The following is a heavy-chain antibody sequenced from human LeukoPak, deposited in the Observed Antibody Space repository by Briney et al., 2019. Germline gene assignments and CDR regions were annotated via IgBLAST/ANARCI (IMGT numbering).Heavy chain of an antibody. J-gene: IGHJ4*02. CDR3: ARGRVIIPY. V-gene: IGHV4-34*01. D-gene: IGHD3-3*01. CDR2: INHSGST. CDR1: GGSFSGYY. Sequence: PSETLSLTCAVSGGSFSGYYWSWIRQPPGKGLEWVGEINHSGSTNYNPSLKGRVTISVDTSKNQFSLKLSSVTAADTAVYYCARGRVIIPYWGQGTLVTVSS.